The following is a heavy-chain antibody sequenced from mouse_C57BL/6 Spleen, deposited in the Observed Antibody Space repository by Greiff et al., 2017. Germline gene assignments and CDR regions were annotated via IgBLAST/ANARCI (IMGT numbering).Heavy chain of an antibody. V-gene: IGHV1-69*01. J-gene: IGHJ4*01. CDR3: AVTTVVATPYAMDY. D-gene: IGHD1-1*01. CDR2: IDPSDSYT. Sequence: VKLQQPGAELVMPGASVKLSCKASGYTFTSYWMHWVKQRPGQGLEWIGEIDPSDSYTNYNQKFKGKSTLTVDKSSSTAYMQLSSLTSEDSAVYYCAVTTVVATPYAMDYWGQGTSVTVSS. CDR1: GYTFTSYW.